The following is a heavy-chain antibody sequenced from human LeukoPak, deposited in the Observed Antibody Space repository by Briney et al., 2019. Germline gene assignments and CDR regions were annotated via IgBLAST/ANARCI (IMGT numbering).Heavy chain of an antibody. CDR2: ISAYNGNT. Sequence: ASVKVSCKASGYTFTSYGISWVRQAPGQGLEWMGWISAYNGNTNYAQKLQGRVTMTTDTSTSTAYMELRSLRAEDTALYYCAKGYRKGRWLPLDYWGQGTLVTVSS. CDR1: GYTFTSYG. CDR3: AKGYRKGRWLPLDY. V-gene: IGHV1-18*01. D-gene: IGHD5-24*01. J-gene: IGHJ4*02.